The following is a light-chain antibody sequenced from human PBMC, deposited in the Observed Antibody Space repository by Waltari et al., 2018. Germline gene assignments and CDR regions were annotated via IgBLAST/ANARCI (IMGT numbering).Light chain of an antibody. CDR2: DKN. CDR3: HSRDATGVGGS. CDR1: SLRRYD. Sequence: SSELTQDPVVSVAMGQTVRITCQGDSLRRYDASWYQQRPGQAPILVMFDKNNRPSGVPDRFSGSSSDNSASLTITGAQAEDEASYYCHSRDATGVGGSFGGGTKLTVL. J-gene: IGLJ2*01. V-gene: IGLV3-19*01.